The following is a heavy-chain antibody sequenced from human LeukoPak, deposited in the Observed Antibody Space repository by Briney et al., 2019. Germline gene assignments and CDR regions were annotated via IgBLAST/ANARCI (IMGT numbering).Heavy chain of an antibody. Sequence: GGSLRLSCVASGFTFTNYGMHWVRQAPGKGLEWVAAIIYDGSKKYYADSVKGRFSIYRDNSNYTLYLQMNSLGAEDTAVYYCANFEGSSQAFHIWGQGTLVTVSS. J-gene: IGHJ3*02. CDR3: ANFEGSSQAFHI. V-gene: IGHV3-30*18. CDR2: IIYDGSKK. CDR1: GFTFTNYG. D-gene: IGHD6-13*01.